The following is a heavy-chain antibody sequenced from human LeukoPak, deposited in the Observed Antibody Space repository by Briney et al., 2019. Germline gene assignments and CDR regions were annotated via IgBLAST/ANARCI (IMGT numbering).Heavy chain of an antibody. D-gene: IGHD6-13*01. CDR1: GFTFSSYA. CDR2: ISRNSYT. J-gene: IGHJ4*02. V-gene: IGHV3-11*06. CDR3: ARMGIAAVGAYYFDY. Sequence: GGSLRLSCAASGFTFSSYAMSWIRQAPGKGLEWVSYISRNSYTNYADSVKGRFTISRDNAKNSLYLQMASLRAEDTAVYYCARMGIAAVGAYYFDYWGQGTLVAVSS.